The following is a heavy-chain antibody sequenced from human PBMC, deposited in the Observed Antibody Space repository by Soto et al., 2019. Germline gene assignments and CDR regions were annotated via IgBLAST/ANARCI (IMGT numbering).Heavy chain of an antibody. CDR2: INAGNGNT. D-gene: IGHD6-19*01. CDR3: ATGVWYSSGSHFDY. J-gene: IGHJ4*02. Sequence: QVQLVQSGAEVKKPGASVKVSCKASGYTFTSYAMHWVRQAPGQRLEWMGWINAGNGNTKYSQKFQGTVTITRDTSASTAYMALSSLRSEDTAVYYCATGVWYSSGSHFDYWGQGTMVPVTS. CDR1: GYTFTSYA. V-gene: IGHV1-3*01.